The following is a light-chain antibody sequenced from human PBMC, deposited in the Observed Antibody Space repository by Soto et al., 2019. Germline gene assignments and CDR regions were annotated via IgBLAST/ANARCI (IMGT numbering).Light chain of an antibody. CDR3: QQYNNYPYT. Sequence: DIQMTQSPSTLSASVGDRVTITCRASQSISSWLAWYQQKPGKAPKLLIYKASSLESGVPSRFSGSGSGTEFTLTISSLQPDDFATYYCQQYNNYPYTFGQGTSWIS. CDR2: KAS. J-gene: IGKJ2*01. V-gene: IGKV1-5*03. CDR1: QSISSW.